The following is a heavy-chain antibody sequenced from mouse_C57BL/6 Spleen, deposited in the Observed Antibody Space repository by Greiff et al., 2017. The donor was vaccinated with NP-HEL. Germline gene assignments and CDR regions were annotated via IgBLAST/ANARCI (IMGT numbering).Heavy chain of an antibody. V-gene: IGHV1-64*01. CDR1: GYTFTSYW. J-gene: IGHJ1*03. CDR3: ASPILSPRYFDV. D-gene: IGHD5-1-1*01. CDR2: IHPNSGST. Sequence: QVQLQQPGAELVKPGASVKLSCKASGYTFTSYWMHWVKQRPGQGLEWIGMIHPNSGSTNYNEKFKSKATLTVDKSSSTAYMQLSSLTSEDSAVYYCASPILSPRYFDVWGTGTTVTVSS.